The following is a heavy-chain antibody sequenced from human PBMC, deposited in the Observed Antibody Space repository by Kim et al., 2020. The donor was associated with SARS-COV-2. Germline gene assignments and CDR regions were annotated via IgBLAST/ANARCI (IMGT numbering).Heavy chain of an antibody. D-gene: IGHD3-10*01. Sequence: GGSLRLSCAASGFTLTNNWVQWVRQAPGKGLEWVSRINTDGRTANYADSVKGRFTISRDNAKNTMFLQMNSLRAEDTAVYYCHVRRVISDSFDIWGQGTMVTVSS. CDR1: GFTLTNNW. V-gene: IGHV3-74*01. J-gene: IGHJ3*02. CDR3: HVRRVISDSFDI. CDR2: INTDGRTA.